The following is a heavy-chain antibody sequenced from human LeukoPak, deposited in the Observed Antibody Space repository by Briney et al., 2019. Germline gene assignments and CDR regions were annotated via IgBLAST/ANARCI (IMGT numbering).Heavy chain of an antibody. V-gene: IGHV4-59*08. D-gene: IGHD6-13*01. CDR1: GGSISSYY. J-gene: IGHJ4*02. Sequence: SETLSLTCTVSGGSISSYYWSWIRQPPGKGLEWIGYIYYSGSTNYNPSLKSRVTISVDTSKNQFSLMLSSVTAADTAVYYCARLPLGTSSWYYFDYWGQGTLVTVSS. CDR3: ARLPLGTSSWYYFDY. CDR2: IYYSGST.